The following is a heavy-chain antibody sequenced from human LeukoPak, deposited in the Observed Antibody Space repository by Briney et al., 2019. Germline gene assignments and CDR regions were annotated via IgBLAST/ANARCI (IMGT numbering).Heavy chain of an antibody. CDR3: ARHGRSGTPYYFDY. D-gene: IGHD3-10*01. CDR1: GGSISSSSYY. Sequence: SETLSLTCTVSGGSISSSSYYWGWIRQPPGKGLEWIGSIYYSGSTYYNPSLKSRVTISVDTSKNQLSLKLSSVTAADTAVYYCARHGRSGTPYYFDYWGQGTLVTVSS. J-gene: IGHJ4*02. V-gene: IGHV4-39*01. CDR2: IYYSGST.